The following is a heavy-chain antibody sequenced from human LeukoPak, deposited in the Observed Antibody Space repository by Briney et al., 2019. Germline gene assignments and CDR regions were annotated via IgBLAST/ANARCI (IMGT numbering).Heavy chain of an antibody. D-gene: IGHD3-22*01. CDR1: GGSISSYC. V-gene: IGHV4-59*01. CDR3: AREDDSSGYSDY. J-gene: IGHJ4*02. CDR2: IYYSGST. Sequence: SETPSLTCTVSGGSISSYCWSWIRQPPGKGLEWIGYIYYSGSTNYNPSLKSRVTISVDTSKNQFSLKLSPVTAADTAVYYCAREDDSSGYSDYWGQGTLVTVSS.